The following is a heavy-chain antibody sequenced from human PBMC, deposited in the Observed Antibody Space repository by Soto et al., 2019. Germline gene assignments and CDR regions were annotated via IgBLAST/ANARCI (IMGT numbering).Heavy chain of an antibody. CDR3: ASTYSTSWYWFDP. CDR2: IFSNDEN. V-gene: IGHV2-26*04. CDR1: GFSLSNAGLG. D-gene: IGHD2-2*01. Sequence: QVTVKESGPVLVKPTETLTLTCTVSGFSLSNAGLGVSWIRQPPGKALEWLAHIFSNDENSYSTSLKSRRTISNDTSKSQVVLTMTNIDPVDTATYYCASTYSTSWYWFDPWGQGTLVTVSS. J-gene: IGHJ5*02.